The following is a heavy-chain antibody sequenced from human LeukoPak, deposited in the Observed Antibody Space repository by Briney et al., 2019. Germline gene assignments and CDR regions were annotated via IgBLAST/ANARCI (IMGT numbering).Heavy chain of an antibody. J-gene: IGHJ4*02. D-gene: IGHD3-22*01. CDR3: ARSDSSGYYSP. Sequence: GGSLRLSCAASGFTFSSYAMNWVRQAPGKGLEWVSYISSSSSTIYYADSVKGRFTISRDNAKNSLYLQMNSLRAEDTAVYYCARSDSSGYYSPWGQGTLVTVSS. V-gene: IGHV3-48*04. CDR2: ISSSSSTI. CDR1: GFTFSSYA.